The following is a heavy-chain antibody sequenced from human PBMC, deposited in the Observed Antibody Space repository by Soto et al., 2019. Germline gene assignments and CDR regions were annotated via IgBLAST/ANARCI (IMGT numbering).Heavy chain of an antibody. CDR2: IRSKAYGGTT. D-gene: IGHD2-15*01. CDR3: TRGVHRYCSGGSCYRRVAFAI. J-gene: IGHJ3*02. CDR1: GFTFGDYA. V-gene: IGHV3-49*03. Sequence: GGSLRLSCTASGFTFGDYAMSWFRQAPGKGLEWVGFIRSKAYGGTTEYAASVKGRFTISRDDSKSIAYLQMNSLKTEDTAVNYCTRGVHRYCSGGSCYRRVAFAIWGQGTMVTVSS.